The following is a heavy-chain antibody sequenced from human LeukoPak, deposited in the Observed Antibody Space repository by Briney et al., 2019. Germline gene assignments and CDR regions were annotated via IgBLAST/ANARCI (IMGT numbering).Heavy chain of an antibody. CDR1: GFTFSSYA. CDR3: AKVMPLYQLQWGLYDY. Sequence: GGSLRLSCAASGFTFSSYAMSWVRQAPGKGLEWVSAISGSGGSTYYADSVKGRFTISRDNSKNTLYLQMNSLRAEDTAVYYCAKVMPLYQLQWGLYDYWGQGTLVTVSS. V-gene: IGHV3-23*01. D-gene: IGHD2-2*01. J-gene: IGHJ4*02. CDR2: ISGSGGST.